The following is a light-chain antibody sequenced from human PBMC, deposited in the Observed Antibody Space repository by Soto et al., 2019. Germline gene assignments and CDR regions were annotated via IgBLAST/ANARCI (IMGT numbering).Light chain of an antibody. V-gene: IGKV2-28*01. CDR1: QSLLHNNGYNY. CDR3: MQPLQTLT. Sequence: EIVMTQTPLSLPVTPGEPASISCRSSQSLLHNNGYNYLDWYLRKPGQSPQLLIYLGSNRSSGVPDRFSGSGSGTDFTLKINRVEAEDVGVYYCMQPLQTLTFGQGTRLEIK. CDR2: LGS. J-gene: IGKJ5*01.